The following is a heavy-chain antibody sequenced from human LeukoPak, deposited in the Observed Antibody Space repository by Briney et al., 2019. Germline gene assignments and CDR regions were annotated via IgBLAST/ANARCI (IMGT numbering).Heavy chain of an antibody. J-gene: IGHJ4*02. Sequence: SETLSLTCTVSGGSINSGSHYWDWIRQPPGEGLEWIGSVYYSGSTYYNPSLKSRVTISVDTSKNQFALKLSSVTAADTAGYHCARGHCRSTSCYSFDYWGQGTLVTVSS. V-gene: IGHV4-39*01. CDR3: ARGHCRSTSCYSFDY. D-gene: IGHD2-2*02. CDR2: VYYSGST. CDR1: GGSINSGSHY.